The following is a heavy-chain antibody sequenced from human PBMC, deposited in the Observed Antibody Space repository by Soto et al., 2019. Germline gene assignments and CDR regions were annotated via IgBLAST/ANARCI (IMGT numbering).Heavy chain of an antibody. CDR3: AHRLDYYDSSGYYPDWFDP. CDR1: GFSLSTSGVG. CDR2: IYWNDDK. Sequence: SGPTLVNPTQTLPLTCTFSGFSLSTSGVGVGWIRQPPGKALEWLALIYWNDDKRYSPSLKSRLTITKDTSKNQVVLTMTNMDPVDTATYYCAHRLDYYDSSGYYPDWFDPWGQGTLVTVSS. J-gene: IGHJ5*02. V-gene: IGHV2-5*01. D-gene: IGHD3-22*01.